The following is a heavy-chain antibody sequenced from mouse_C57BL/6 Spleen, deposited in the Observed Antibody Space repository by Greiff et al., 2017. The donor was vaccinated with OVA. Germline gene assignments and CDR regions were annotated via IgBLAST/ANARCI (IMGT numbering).Heavy chain of an antibody. V-gene: IGHV1-19*01. CDR2: INPYNGGT. Sequence: EVQLQESGPVLVKPGASVKMSCKASGYTFTDYYMNWVKQSHGKSLEWIGVINPYNGGTSYNQKFKGKATLTVDKSSSTAYMELNSLTSEDSAVYYCARNYYGRFPFAYWGQGTLVTVSA. CDR1: GYTFTDYY. J-gene: IGHJ3*01. CDR3: ARNYYGRFPFAY. D-gene: IGHD1-1*01.